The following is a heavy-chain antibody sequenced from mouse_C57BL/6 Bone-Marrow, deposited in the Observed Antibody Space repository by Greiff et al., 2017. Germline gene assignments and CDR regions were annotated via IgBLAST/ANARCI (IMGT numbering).Heavy chain of an antibody. CDR3: ARGDYYGWRLLCAMDY. J-gene: IGHJ4*01. CDR1: GFTFSSYG. V-gene: IGHV5-6*01. D-gene: IGHD1-1*01. CDR2: ISSGGSNT. Sequence: EVKLVESGGDLVKPGGSLKLSCAASGFTFSSYGMSWVRQTPDKRLEWVATISSGGSNTYYQDSVKGRFTISRDNAKNTLYLQMSSLKSEDTAMYYCARGDYYGWRLLCAMDYWGQGTSVTVSS.